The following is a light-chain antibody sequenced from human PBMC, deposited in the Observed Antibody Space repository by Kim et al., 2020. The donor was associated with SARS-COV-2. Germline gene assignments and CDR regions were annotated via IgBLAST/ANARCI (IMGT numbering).Light chain of an antibody. Sequence: EIVLTQSPGTLSLSPGERATLSCRASQSVSSNYLAWYQQKPGQAPRLLIHGASSRATGIPDRFSGSGSGTDFTLTISRLDPEDFAVYYCQQYGSSPGTFGLGTKVDIK. CDR2: GAS. CDR3: QQYGSSPGT. J-gene: IGKJ1*01. CDR1: QSVSSNY. V-gene: IGKV3-20*01.